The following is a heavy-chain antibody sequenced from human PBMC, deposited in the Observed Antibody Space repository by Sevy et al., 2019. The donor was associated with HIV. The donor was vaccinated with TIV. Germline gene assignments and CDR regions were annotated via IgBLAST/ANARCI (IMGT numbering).Heavy chain of an antibody. CDR3: AKGLSHTMFGVDTLFDY. CDR1: GFTFSDSA. Sequence: GESLKISCAASGFTFSDSAMFWVRQASGKGLEWIGRIRGKANTYATALAASVKDRFTISRDDSKNTVYLQMNTLRAEDTALYYCAKGLSHTMFGVDTLFDYWGQGTLVTVSS. V-gene: IGHV3-73*01. J-gene: IGHJ4*02. CDR2: IRGKANTYAT. D-gene: IGHD3-3*01.